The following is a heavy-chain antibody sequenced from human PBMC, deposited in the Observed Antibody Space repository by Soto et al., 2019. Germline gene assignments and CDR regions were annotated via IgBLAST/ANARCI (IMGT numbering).Heavy chain of an antibody. Sequence: QVQLVESGGGVVQPGRSLRLSCAASGFTFSSYGMPWVRQAPGKGLEWVAVIWYDGSNKYYADSVKGRFTISRDNSKNPMYLQMNSLRAEDTGVYYCARDTVFGVVIIYYEYGMDVWGQGTTVTVSS. D-gene: IGHD3-3*01. CDR3: ARDTVFGVVIIYYEYGMDV. CDR1: GFTFSSYG. CDR2: IWYDGSNK. V-gene: IGHV3-33*01. J-gene: IGHJ6*02.